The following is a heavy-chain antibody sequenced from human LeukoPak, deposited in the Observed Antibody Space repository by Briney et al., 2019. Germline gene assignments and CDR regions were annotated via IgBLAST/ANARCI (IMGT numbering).Heavy chain of an antibody. CDR3: AKVKDATSWKYFFDY. V-gene: IGHV5-51*01. D-gene: IGHD2-2*01. CDR2: IYPDDSDT. CDR1: GYRFTNYW. J-gene: IGHJ4*02. Sequence: GESLKISCKGSGYRFTNYWIGWVRQMPGKGLELMGIIYPDDSDTRYSPSFQGQVTISADKSISTAYLQWSSLKASDTAMYYCAKVKDATSWKYFFDYWGQGTLVTVSS.